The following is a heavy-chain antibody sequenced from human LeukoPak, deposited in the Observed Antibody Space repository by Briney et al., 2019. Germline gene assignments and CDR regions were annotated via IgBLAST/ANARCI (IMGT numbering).Heavy chain of an antibody. CDR2: IWYDESKK. J-gene: IGHJ4*02. CDR1: GFTFRNYG. D-gene: IGHD2-15*01. CDR3: ARDDCSTTICLAY. Sequence: PGTSLRLSCATSGFTFRNYGMHWVRQAPGKGLDWVAVIWYDESKKYYADSVKGRLTISRDISKNTLYLQMNSLRAEDTAVYYCARDDCSTTICLAYWGQGTLVSVSS. V-gene: IGHV3-33*01.